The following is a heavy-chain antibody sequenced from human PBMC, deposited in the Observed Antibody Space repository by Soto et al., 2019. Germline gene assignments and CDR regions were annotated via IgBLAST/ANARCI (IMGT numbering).Heavy chain of an antibody. CDR3: ARRAYDSYYALDV. V-gene: IGHV3-30*09. Sequence: QVQLVESGGGVVQPGRSLRLPCAASGFTYTDFTLHWVRQAPGKGLEWVALISYDGSDKYYADSVKGRFAISRDNCKNTLYLQMNSLRPEDTALYYCARRAYDSYYALDVWGQGTTVTVSS. CDR1: GFTYTDFT. D-gene: IGHD3-22*01. J-gene: IGHJ6*02. CDR2: ISYDGSDK.